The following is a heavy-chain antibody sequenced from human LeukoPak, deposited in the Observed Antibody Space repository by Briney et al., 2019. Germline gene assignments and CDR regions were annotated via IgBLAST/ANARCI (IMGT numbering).Heavy chain of an antibody. V-gene: IGHV1-18*01. CDR2: ITTYNGNT. D-gene: IGHD4-17*01. CDR3: ARWYDYGDYVGDFDY. J-gene: IGHJ4*02. CDR1: GYTFTSYP. Sequence: ASVKVSCKASGYTFTSYPISWVRQAPGQGLEWMGWITTYNGNTNYAQKLQGRVTMTTDTSTITAYMDLRGLRTDATAEYYCARWYDYGDYVGDFDYWGQGTLVTVSS.